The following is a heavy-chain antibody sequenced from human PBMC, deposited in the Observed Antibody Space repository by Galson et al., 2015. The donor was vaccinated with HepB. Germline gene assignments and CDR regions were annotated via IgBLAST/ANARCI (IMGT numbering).Heavy chain of an antibody. Sequence: SVKVSCKASGYTFTSYAMHWVRQAPGQRLEWMGWINAGNGNTKYSQKFQGRVTITRDTSASTAYMELSSLRSEDTAVYYCARDGALYCSGGSCYSGGCDYWGQGTLVTVSS. CDR1: GYTFTSYA. CDR3: ARDGALYCSGGSCYSGGCDY. CDR2: INAGNGNT. J-gene: IGHJ4*02. V-gene: IGHV1-3*01. D-gene: IGHD2-15*01.